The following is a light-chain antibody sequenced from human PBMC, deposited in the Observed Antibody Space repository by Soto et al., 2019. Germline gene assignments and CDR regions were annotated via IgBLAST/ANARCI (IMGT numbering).Light chain of an antibody. Sequence: DTQMTQSPSALSASVGDRVTITCRASQSISSWLAWYQQKPGKAPKLLIYKASSLESGVPSRFSGSVSGTEFTLTISSLQPDDFATYYCQQYNSYPLTFGGGTKVEIK. J-gene: IGKJ4*01. CDR2: KAS. V-gene: IGKV1-5*03. CDR1: QSISSW. CDR3: QQYNSYPLT.